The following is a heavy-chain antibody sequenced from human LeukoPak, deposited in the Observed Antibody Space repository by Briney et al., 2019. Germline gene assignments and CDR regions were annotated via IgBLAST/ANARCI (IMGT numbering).Heavy chain of an antibody. V-gene: IGHV4-30-4*01. Sequence: SETLSLTCTVSGGSISSGDYYWSWLRQPPGKGLEWIGNIYYSGSTYYNPSLKSRVTISVDTSKNQFSLKLSSVTAADAAVYYCASSPKSNDWFDPWGQGTLVTVSS. CDR3: ASSPKSNDWFDP. CDR1: GGSISSGDYY. D-gene: IGHD3-16*01. J-gene: IGHJ5*02. CDR2: IYYSGST.